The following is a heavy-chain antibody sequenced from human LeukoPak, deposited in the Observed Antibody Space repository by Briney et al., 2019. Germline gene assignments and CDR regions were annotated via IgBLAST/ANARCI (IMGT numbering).Heavy chain of an antibody. V-gene: IGHV4-34*01. CDR1: GGSFSGYY. CDR2: INHSGST. J-gene: IGHJ5*02. Sequence: SETLSLTCAVYGGSFSGYYWSWIRQPPGKGLEWIGEINHSGSTNYNPSLKSRVTISVDTSKNQFSLKLSSVTAADTAAYYCARQTRWFDPWGQGTLVTVSS. D-gene: IGHD1-7*01. CDR3: ARQTRWFDP.